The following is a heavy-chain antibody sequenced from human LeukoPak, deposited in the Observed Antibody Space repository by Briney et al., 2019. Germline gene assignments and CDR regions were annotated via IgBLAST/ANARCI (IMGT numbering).Heavy chain of an antibody. CDR1: GYTFTGYY. CDR2: INPNSGGT. Sequence: ASVKVSCKASGYTFTGYYMHWVRQAPGQGLEWMGWINPNSGGTNYAQKFQGRVTMTRDTSISTAYKELSRLRSDDTAVYYCAREGRSMVRGVISRWFDPWGQGTLVTVSS. J-gene: IGHJ5*02. CDR3: AREGRSMVRGVISRWFDP. V-gene: IGHV1-2*02. D-gene: IGHD3-10*01.